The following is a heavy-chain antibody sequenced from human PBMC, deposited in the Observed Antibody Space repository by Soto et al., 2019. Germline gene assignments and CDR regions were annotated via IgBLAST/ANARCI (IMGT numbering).Heavy chain of an antibody. V-gene: IGHV1-18*01. CDR1: DSVFVTSV. J-gene: IGHJ4*01. CDR3: ARGGGRHLRPLDT. Sequence: QALLEQSGPEVKKPGDSVRISCWLYDSVFVTSVITWLRQAPGQGLEWMGGITANDGGPLSAMKFTDRLVMSTDPMRKMAYLQLWDVPSADSAVYFCARGGGRHLRPLDTWGHGTPVTGSS. D-gene: IGHD3-16*01. CDR2: ITANDGGP.